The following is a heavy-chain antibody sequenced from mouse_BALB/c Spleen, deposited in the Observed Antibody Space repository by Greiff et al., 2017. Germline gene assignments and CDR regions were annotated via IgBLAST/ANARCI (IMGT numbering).Heavy chain of an antibody. V-gene: IGHV1-26*01. CDR2: VNPNNGGT. J-gene: IGHJ3*01. D-gene: IGHD1-1*01. CDR1: GYSFTGYY. Sequence: VQLQQPGSELVRPGASVKLSCKASGYSFTGYYMHWVKQSHGKSLEWIGRVNPNNGGTSYNQKFKGKAILTVDKSSSTAYMELRSLTSEDSAVYYCARESLNYGTLFAYWGQGTLVTVSA. CDR3: ARESLNYGTLFAY.